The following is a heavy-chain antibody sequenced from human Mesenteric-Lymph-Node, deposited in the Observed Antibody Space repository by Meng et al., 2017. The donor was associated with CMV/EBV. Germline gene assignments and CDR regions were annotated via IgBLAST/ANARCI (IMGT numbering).Heavy chain of an antibody. V-gene: IGHV3-21*06. CDR3: AKDYDSSGYYYSVDY. J-gene: IGHJ4*02. Sequence: GESLKISCTASGFSFSTYNMNWVRQAPGKGLEWVSSISKSSSYIYYAESVKGRFTISRDNAKNTLYLQMNSLRAEDTAVYYCAKDYDSSGYYYSVDYWGQGTLVTVSS. CDR1: GFSFSTYN. CDR2: ISKSSSYI. D-gene: IGHD3-22*01.